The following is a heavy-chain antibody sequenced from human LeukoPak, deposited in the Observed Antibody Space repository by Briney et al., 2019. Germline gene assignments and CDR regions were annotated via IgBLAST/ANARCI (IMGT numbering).Heavy chain of an antibody. CDR2: IKQDGSEK. V-gene: IGHV3-7*01. Sequence: PGGSLRLSCAASGFTFSSYGMSWVRQAPGKGLEWVANIKQDGSEKYYVDSVKGRFTISRDNAKNSLYLQMNSLRAEDTAVYYCARDLSYDYVEQIFDYWGQGTLVTVSS. J-gene: IGHJ4*02. D-gene: IGHD3-16*01. CDR1: GFTFSSYG. CDR3: ARDLSYDYVEQIFDY.